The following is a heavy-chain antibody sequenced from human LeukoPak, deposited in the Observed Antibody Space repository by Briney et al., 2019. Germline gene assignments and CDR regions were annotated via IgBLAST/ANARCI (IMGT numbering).Heavy chain of an antibody. CDR2: IYYSGST. J-gene: IGHJ4*02. V-gene: IGHV4-59*01. Sequence: PSETLSLTCTVSGGSISSYYWSWLRQPPGKGLEWIGYIYYSGSTNYNPSLKSRVTISVDTSKNQFSLKLNSVTAADTAVYYCARDTSPGITGTYWGQGTLVTVSS. D-gene: IGHD1-20*01. CDR1: GGSISSYY. CDR3: ARDTSPGITGTY.